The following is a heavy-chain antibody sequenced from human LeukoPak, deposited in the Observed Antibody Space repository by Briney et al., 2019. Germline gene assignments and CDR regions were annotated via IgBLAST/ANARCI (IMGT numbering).Heavy chain of an antibody. Sequence: SGGSLRLSCAASGFTFSSYSMSWVRQAPGKGLEWVSAINGSGGRSYYAASVKGRFTFSENNYKNMHYLQMNSLRAEDTAVYYCAKLDYGSGRSFDYWGQGTLVTVSS. D-gene: IGHD3-10*01. J-gene: IGHJ4*02. CDR1: GFTFSSYS. V-gene: IGHV3-23*01. CDR2: INGSGGRS. CDR3: AKLDYGSGRSFDY.